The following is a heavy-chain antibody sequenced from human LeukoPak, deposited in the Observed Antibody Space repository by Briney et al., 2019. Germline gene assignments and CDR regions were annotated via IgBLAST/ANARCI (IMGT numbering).Heavy chain of an antibody. Sequence: SETLSLTCTVSGASISGSYWDWFRQPPGKGLEWIGFIYSIGSASYNPSLESRVTMSVDTSKNQLSLKLTSVTAADTAVYYCARRSVSGYDLFHFDYWGQGTLVTVSS. V-gene: IGHV4-59*12. D-gene: IGHD5-12*01. J-gene: IGHJ4*02. CDR3: ARRSVSGYDLFHFDY. CDR2: IYSIGSA. CDR1: GASISGSY.